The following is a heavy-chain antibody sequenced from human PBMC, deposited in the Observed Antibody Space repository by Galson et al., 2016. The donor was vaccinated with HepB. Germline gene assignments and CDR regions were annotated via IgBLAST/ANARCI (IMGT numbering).Heavy chain of an antibody. D-gene: IGHD3-10*01. CDR1: GFSLSTSGMC. CDR2: IDWDDDK. Sequence: ALVKPTQTLTLTCTFSGFSLSTSGMCVSWIRQPPGKALEWLALIDWDDDKYYSTSLKTRLTISKDTSKNQVVLTMTNMDPVDTATYYCPRSSMVRGVISYFGYWGQGTLVTVSS. CDR3: PRSSMVRGVISYFGY. J-gene: IGHJ4*02. V-gene: IGHV2-70*01.